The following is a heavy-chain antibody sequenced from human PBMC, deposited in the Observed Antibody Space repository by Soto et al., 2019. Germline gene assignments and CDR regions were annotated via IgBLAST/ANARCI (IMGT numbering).Heavy chain of an antibody. CDR3: ARGILRPNHYMDV. D-gene: IGHD1-26*01. CDR1: GDSISRVGYF. Sequence: QVQLQESGPGLVKPSQTLSLTCIVSGDSISRVGYFWTWIRQHPGKGLEWIGYIYDSGSAFYNPSLKSRVTMSVDTSKNQFSLNLRSVTAADTAVFYCARGILRPNHYMDVWGKGTAVAVSS. V-gene: IGHV4-31*03. CDR2: IYDSGSA. J-gene: IGHJ6*03.